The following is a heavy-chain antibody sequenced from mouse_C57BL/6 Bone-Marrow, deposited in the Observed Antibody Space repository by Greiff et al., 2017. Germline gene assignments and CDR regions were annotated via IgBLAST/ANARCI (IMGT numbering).Heavy chain of an antibody. D-gene: IGHD2-2*01. CDR1: GYTFTDYY. CDR3: VFSTMVTTWFDY. V-gene: IGHV1-19*01. J-gene: IGHJ2*01. Sequence: EVQLQESGPVLVKPGASVKMSCKASGYTFTDYYMNWVKQSHGKSLEWIGVINPYNGGTSYNQKFKGKATLTVDKSSSSAYMELNSLTSEDSAVYYCVFSTMVTTWFDYWGQGTTLTVSS. CDR2: INPYNGGT.